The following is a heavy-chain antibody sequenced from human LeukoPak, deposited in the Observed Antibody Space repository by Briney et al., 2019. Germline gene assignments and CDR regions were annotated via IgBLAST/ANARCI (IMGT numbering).Heavy chain of an antibody. D-gene: IGHD3-10*01. V-gene: IGHV3-23*01. J-gene: IGHJ6*03. CDR2: IDYSGGDT. CDR3: AKTHIGVYYHMDV. Sequence: RAGGSLRLSCTASGFTLSSYEMSWIRQAPGKGLEWVSSIDYSGGDTHYADSVKGRFTISRDNSKNTLFLQMNSLRAEDTAVYYCAKTHIGVYYHMDVWGKGTTVTISS. CDR1: GFTLSSYE.